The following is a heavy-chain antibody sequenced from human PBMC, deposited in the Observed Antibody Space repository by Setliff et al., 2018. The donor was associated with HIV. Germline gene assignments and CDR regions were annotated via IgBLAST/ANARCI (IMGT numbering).Heavy chain of an antibody. CDR3: ARSKIYDGDYFDY. CDR1: GGSISSYY. V-gene: IGHV4-59*01. CDR2: IYYSGST. D-gene: IGHD5-12*01. Sequence: SETLSLTCTVSGGSISSYYWSWIRQPPGKGLEWIGYIYYSGSTSYNPSLKSRVTISVDTSKNQFSLKLSSVTAADTAVYYCARSKIYDGDYFDYWGQGTLVTVSS. J-gene: IGHJ4*02.